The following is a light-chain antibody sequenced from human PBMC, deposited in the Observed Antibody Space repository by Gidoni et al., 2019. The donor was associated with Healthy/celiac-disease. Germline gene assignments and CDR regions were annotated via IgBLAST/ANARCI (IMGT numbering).Light chain of an antibody. Sequence: DIQMTQSPSALSASVGDRVTNTCQASQDMSNYLNWYQQKPGKAPKLLIYDASNLETGVPSRFSGSGSGTDFTFTIRSLQPADIATYYCQQYDYLPLTFGQGTRLEIK. CDR3: QQYDYLPLT. V-gene: IGKV1-33*01. CDR1: QDMSNY. J-gene: IGKJ5*01. CDR2: DAS.